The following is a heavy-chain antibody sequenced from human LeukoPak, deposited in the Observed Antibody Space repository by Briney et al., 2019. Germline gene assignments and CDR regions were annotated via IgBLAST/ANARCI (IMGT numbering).Heavy chain of an antibody. D-gene: IGHD5-18*01. CDR2: INPSGGST. CDR3: ARDLFVDTAKGVDY. CDR1: GGTFSSYA. J-gene: IGHJ4*02. V-gene: IGHV1-46*01. Sequence: ASVKVSCKASGGTFSSYAISWVRQAPGQGLEWMGIINPSGGSTSYAQKFQGRVTMTRDMSTSTVYMELSSLRSEDTAVYYCARDLFVDTAKGVDYWGQGTLVTVSS.